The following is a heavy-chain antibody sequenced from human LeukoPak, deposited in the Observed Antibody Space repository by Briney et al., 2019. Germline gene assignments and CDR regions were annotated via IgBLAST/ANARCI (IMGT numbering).Heavy chain of an antibody. D-gene: IGHD5-24*01. J-gene: IGHJ5*02. CDR2: VLYDGSDQ. CDR1: GFTFSSYT. V-gene: IGHV3-30*04. CDR3: AKVAQMDTILGKFDN. Sequence: GGSLRLSCAASGFTFSSYTMHWVRRAPGRGLEWGAFVLYDGSDQYYADSVKGRFTISRDNSRNTPFLQMNSLRAEDTAVYYCAKVAQMDTILGKFDNWGQGTLGTVSS.